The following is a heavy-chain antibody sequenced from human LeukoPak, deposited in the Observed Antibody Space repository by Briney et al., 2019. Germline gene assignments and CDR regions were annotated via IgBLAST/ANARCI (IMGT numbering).Heavy chain of an antibody. CDR2: IYYSGST. CDR1: GGSISYYY. J-gene: IGHJ4*02. V-gene: IGHV4-59*08. D-gene: IGHD6-13*01. CDR3: ASSSWYGRIDY. Sequence: SETLSLTCTVSGGSISYYYWSWIRQPPGKGLEWIGYIYYSGSTNYNPSLKSRVTISVDTSKNQFSLKLSSVTAADTAVYYCASSSWYGRIDYWGQGTLVTVSS.